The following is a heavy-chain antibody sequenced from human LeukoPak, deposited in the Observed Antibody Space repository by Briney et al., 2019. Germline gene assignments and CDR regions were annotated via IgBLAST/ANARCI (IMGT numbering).Heavy chain of an antibody. Sequence: GGSLRLSCAASGFTFSNAWMTWVRQAPGRGLEWVGRIKRKTDGGTADYAAPVKGRFTISRDDSKNTLYLQMNSLKTEDTAVYYCSTVRYCTTDVCYTPFDYWGQGTLVTVSS. CDR1: GFTFSNAW. V-gene: IGHV3-15*01. CDR3: STVRYCTTDVCYTPFDY. J-gene: IGHJ4*02. CDR2: IKRKTDGGTA. D-gene: IGHD2-8*01.